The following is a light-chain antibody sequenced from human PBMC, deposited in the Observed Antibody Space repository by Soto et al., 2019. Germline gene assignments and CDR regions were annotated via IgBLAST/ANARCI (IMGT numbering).Light chain of an antibody. J-gene: IGKJ4*01. CDR1: QGINNY. V-gene: IGKV1-33*01. CDR2: DTS. CDR3: QQYHTLPIT. Sequence: TQNTYSLAASVGGRVTITFQASQGINNYLNWYQQKPGNAPKLLIFDTSDLETGVPSRFSGRGSGTDFTFTISSLQPEDVAAYYCQQYHTLPITFGGGTKVDIK.